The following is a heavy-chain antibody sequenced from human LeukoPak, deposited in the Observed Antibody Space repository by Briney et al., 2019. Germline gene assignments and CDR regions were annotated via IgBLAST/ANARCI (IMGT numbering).Heavy chain of an antibody. CDR3: ARTRYYYNSRSYGAPYYFDY. D-gene: IGHD3-10*01. Sequence: SETLSLTCTVSGVSISSSNSYWGWIRQPPGKGLEWIGSIYYSGNTYYNASLKSQVSISIDTSKNQFSLRLTSVTAADTAVYYCARTRYYYNSRSYGAPYYFDYWGQGTLVTVSS. V-gene: IGHV4-39*01. J-gene: IGHJ4*02. CDR2: IYYSGNT. CDR1: GVSISSSNSY.